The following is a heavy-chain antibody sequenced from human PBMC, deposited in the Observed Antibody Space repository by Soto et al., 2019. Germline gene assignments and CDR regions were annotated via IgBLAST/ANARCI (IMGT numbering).Heavy chain of an antibody. CDR2: INAGNGNT. V-gene: IGHV1-3*01. CDR3: ARAVGVAADFDY. D-gene: IGHD1-26*01. CDR1: GYTFTGYA. Sequence: ASVKVSCKASGYTFTGYAMHWVRQAPGQRLEWMGWINAGNGNTKYSQKFQGRVTITRDTSASTAYMELSSLRSEDTAVYYCARAVGVAADFDYWGQGPLVTISS. J-gene: IGHJ4*02.